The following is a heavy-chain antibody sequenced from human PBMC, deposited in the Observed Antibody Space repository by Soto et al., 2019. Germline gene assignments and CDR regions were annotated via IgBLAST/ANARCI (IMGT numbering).Heavy chain of an antibody. CDR3: ARDYYKYYDSSGYYRSPAY. CDR2: ISYDGSDK. V-gene: IGHV3-30-3*01. J-gene: IGHJ4*02. D-gene: IGHD3-22*01. CDR1: GLTFSSYA. Sequence: GGSLILSCAASGLTFSSYAMHWVRQAPGKGLEWVALISYDGSDKDYADSVKGRFTISRDNSRNTLFLQMNSLRAEDTAVYYCARDYYKYYDSSGYYRSPAYWGQGTLVTVSS.